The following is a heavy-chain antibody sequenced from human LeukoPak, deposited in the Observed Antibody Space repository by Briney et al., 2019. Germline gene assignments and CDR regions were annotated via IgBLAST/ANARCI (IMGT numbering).Heavy chain of an antibody. V-gene: IGHV1-8*01. CDR3: ARGGGDLYYYYGMDV. D-gene: IGHD2-21*01. J-gene: IGHJ6*02. CDR1: GYTFTSYD. CDR2: MNPNSGNT. Sequence: GASVKVSCKASGYTFTSYDINWVRQATGQGLEWMGWMNPNSGNTGYAQKLQGRVTMTRNTSISTAYMELSSLRSEDPAVYYCARGGGDLYYYYGMDVWGQGTTVTVSS.